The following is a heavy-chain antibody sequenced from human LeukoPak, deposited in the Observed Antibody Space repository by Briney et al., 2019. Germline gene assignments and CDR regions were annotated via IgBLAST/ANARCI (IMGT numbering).Heavy chain of an antibody. J-gene: IGHJ4*02. D-gene: IGHD2-2*01. V-gene: IGHV1-69*04. CDR3: ASFGCSSTSCHGSIFDY. Sequence: GASVKVSCKASGGTFSSYAISWVRQAPGQGLEWMGRIIPILGIANYAQKFQGRVTITADKSTSTAYMELSSLRSEDTAVYYCASFGCSSTSCHGSIFDYWGQGTLVTVSS. CDR2: IIPILGIA. CDR1: GGTFSSYA.